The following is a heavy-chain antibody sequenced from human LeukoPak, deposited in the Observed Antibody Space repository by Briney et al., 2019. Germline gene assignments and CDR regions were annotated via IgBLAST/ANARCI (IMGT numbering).Heavy chain of an antibody. CDR3: ARDQVGNFEYSSPDADC. D-gene: IGHD6-6*01. Sequence: PGGSLRPSCAASGFTFGSYWMHWVRQAPGKGLVWVSRINTIGSSTSYADSVKGRFTISRDNAKNTLYLQMNSLRAEDTAVYYCARDQVGNFEYSSPDADCWGQGTLVTVSS. V-gene: IGHV3-74*01. CDR1: GFTFGSYW. CDR2: INTIGSST. J-gene: IGHJ4*02.